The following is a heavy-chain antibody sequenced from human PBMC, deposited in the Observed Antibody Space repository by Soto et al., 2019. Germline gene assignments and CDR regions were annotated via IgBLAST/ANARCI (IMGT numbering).Heavy chain of an antibody. J-gene: IGHJ5*02. CDR2: ISYDGSNK. Sequence: QVQLVESGGGVVQPGRSLRLSCAASGFTFSSYGMHWVRLAPGKGLEWVAVISYDGSNKCYADSVKGRFTISRDNSKNGLYLQMTSLRAEDTTVYSCARGAVGAYLCSWGQGTLVTVS. CDR1: GFTFSSYG. V-gene: IGHV3-30*19. D-gene: IGHD1-26*01. CDR3: ARGAVGAYLCS.